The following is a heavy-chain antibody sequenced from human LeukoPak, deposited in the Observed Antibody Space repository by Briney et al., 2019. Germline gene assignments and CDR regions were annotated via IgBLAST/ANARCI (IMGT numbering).Heavy chain of an antibody. CDR3: ARVSSYCSSTSCKEPLDY. CDR1: GFTFSSYG. CDR2: ISYDGSNK. D-gene: IGHD2-2*01. V-gene: IGHV3-30*03. Sequence: PGGSLRLSCAASGFTFSSYGMHWVRQAPGKGLEWVAVISYDGSNKYYADSVKGRFTISRDNSKNTLYLQMNGLRAEDTALYYCARVSSYCSSTSCKEPLDYWGQGTLVTVSS. J-gene: IGHJ4*02.